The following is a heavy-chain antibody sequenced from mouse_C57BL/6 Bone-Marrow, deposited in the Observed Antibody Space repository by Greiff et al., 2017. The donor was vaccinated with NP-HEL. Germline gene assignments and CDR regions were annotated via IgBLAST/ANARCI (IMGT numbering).Heavy chain of an antibody. D-gene: IGHD2-4*01. Sequence: EVQLQQSGAELVRPGASVKLSCTASGFNIKDYYMHWVKQRPEQGLEWIGRIDPEDGDTEYAPKFQGKATMTADTSSNTAYLQLSSLTSEDTAVYYCTTPYYDYPLFAYWGQGTLVTVSA. J-gene: IGHJ3*01. CDR1: GFNIKDYY. CDR2: IDPEDGDT. CDR3: TTPYYDYPLFAY. V-gene: IGHV14-1*01.